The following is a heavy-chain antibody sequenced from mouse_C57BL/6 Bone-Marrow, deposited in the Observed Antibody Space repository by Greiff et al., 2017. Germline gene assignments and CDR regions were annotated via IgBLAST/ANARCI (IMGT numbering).Heavy chain of an antibody. CDR1: GYAFTNSL. CDR3: ASPLSTMMTSGGYYYAMDY. D-gene: IGHD2-4*01. V-gene: IGHV1-54*01. CDR2: INPGTGGT. Sequence: QVQLKQSGAELVRPGTSVKVSCKASGYAFTNSLIEWVKQRPGQGLEWIGVINPGTGGTNYNEKFKGKATLTASKSSSTAYMQLSSLTSEDSAVYYCASPLSTMMTSGGYYYAMDYWGQGTSVTVSA. J-gene: IGHJ4*01.